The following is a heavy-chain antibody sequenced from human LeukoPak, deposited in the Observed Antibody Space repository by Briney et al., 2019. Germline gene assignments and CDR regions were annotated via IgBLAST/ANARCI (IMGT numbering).Heavy chain of an antibody. V-gene: IGHV3-21*01. D-gene: IGHD2-15*01. CDR3: ARAAHPLKVVVAAANANDAFDI. J-gene: IGHJ3*02. Sequence: PGGSLRLSCAASGFTFSSYSMNWVRQAPGKGLEWVSSISSSSSYIYYADSVKGRFTISRDNSKNTLYLQMNSLRAEDTAVYYCARAAHPLKVVVAAANANDAFDIWGQGTMVTVSS. CDR2: ISSSSSYI. CDR1: GFTFSSYS.